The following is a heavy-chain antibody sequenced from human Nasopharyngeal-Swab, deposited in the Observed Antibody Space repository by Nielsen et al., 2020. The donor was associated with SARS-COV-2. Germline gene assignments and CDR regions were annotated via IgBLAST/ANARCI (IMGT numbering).Heavy chain of an antibody. Sequence: ASVKVSCKASGYSFTSYAMHWVRQAPGQSLEWIGWINAENGNTKYSQKFQGRVTFTSKTSASTAYMELSSRRSEDTAVYYCARGSSGHPYYVDFWGQGTLVTVSS. J-gene: IGHJ4*02. V-gene: IGHV1-3*01. CDR1: GYSFTSYA. D-gene: IGHD3-22*01. CDR2: INAENGNT. CDR3: ARGSSGHPYYVDF.